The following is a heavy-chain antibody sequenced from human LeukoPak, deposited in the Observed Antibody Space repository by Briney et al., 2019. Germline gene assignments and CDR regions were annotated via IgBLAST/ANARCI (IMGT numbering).Heavy chain of an antibody. J-gene: IGHJ4*02. CDR2: IYYSGST. CDR1: GGSISSYY. V-gene: IGHV4-59*12. CDR3: ARDGRAVGDY. Sequence: PSETLSLTCTVSGGSISSYYWSWIRQPPGKGLEWIGYIYYSGSTNYNPSLKSRVTISVDTSKNQFSLKLSSVTAADTAVYYCARDGRAVGDYWGQGTLVTVSS. D-gene: IGHD4-23*01.